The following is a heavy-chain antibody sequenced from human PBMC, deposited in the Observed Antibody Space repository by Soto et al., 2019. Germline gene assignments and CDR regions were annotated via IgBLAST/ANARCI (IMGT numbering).Heavy chain of an antibody. J-gene: IGHJ4*02. CDR2: ISYDGSNK. CDR1: GFTFSSYA. Sequence: HPGGSLRLSCAASGFTFSSYAMHWVRQAPGKGLEWVAVISYDGSNKYYADSVKGRFTISRDNSKNTLYLQMNSLRAEDTAVYYCSRDRSRGKESYFDYWGQGTLVTVSS. CDR3: SRDRSRGKESYFDY. V-gene: IGHV3-30-3*01. D-gene: IGHD3-22*01.